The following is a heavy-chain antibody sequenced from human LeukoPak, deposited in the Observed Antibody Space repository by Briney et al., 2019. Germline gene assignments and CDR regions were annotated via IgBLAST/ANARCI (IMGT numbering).Heavy chain of an antibody. J-gene: IGHJ6*03. CDR3: AEAWGIGYYMHV. D-gene: IGHD7-27*01. CDR2: ISDSGDST. V-gene: IGHV3-23*01. CDR1: GFIFSTYA. Sequence: GGSLRLSCAASGFIFSTYAMSWVRQAPGKGLKWVSGISDSGDSTYYSDSVKGRFTISRDNSKNTLFLQMNSLRVEDTAIYYCAEAWGIGYYMHVWGKGTTVTVSS.